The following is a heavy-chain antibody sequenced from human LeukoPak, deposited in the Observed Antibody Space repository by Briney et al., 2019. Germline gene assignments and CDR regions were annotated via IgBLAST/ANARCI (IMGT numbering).Heavy chain of an antibody. CDR1: GGSISSSSYY. V-gene: IGHV4-61*02. CDR3: ARDPPYGSGSYPDY. Sequence: KPSETLSLTCTVSGGSISSSSYYWGWIRQPAGKGLEWIGRIYTSGSTNYNPSLKSRVTMSVDTSKNQFSLKLSSVTAADTAVYYCARDPPYGSGSYPDYWGQGTLVTVSP. D-gene: IGHD3-10*01. CDR2: IYTSGST. J-gene: IGHJ4*02.